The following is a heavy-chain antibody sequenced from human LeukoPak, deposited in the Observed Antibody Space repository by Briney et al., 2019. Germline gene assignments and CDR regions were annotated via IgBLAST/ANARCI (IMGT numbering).Heavy chain of an antibody. CDR1: GASIRSGDYY. D-gene: IGHD2-15*01. Sequence: PSQTLSLTCTVSGASIRSGDYYWSWIRQPPGKGLEWIGYIYDSGSTYYNPSLKSRITISVDTSENRFSLKLSSVTATDTAVYYCARDCGGGSCYGAFDIWGQGTMVTVSS. CDR3: ARDCGGGSCYGAFDI. V-gene: IGHV4-30-4*01. J-gene: IGHJ3*02. CDR2: IYDSGST.